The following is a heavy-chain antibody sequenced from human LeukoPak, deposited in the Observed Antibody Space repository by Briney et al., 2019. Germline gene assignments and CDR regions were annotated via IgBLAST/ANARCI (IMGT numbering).Heavy chain of an antibody. J-gene: IGHJ4*02. CDR2: IKEDGSQK. V-gene: IGHV3-7*04. CDR1: GFTFSTSR. D-gene: IGHD5-24*01. Sequence: GGSLRLSCAASGFTFSTSRMNWVRQAPGKGLEWVANIKEDGSQKYYVDSVKGRFTISRDNAKNSLYLQMNSLRAEDTAVYYCARDRGWLQFDYWGQGTLVTVSS. CDR3: ARDRGWLQFDY.